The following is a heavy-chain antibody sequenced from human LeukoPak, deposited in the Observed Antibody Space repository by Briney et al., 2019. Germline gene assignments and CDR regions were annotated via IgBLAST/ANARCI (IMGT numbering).Heavy chain of an antibody. CDR3: TRNSGWYGVS. V-gene: IGHV3-23*01. D-gene: IGHD6-19*01. J-gene: IGHJ4*02. Sequence: GTLSLTCAVSGGSISSSNWWSWVRQPPGKGLEWVSSIDYSGGSTYYADSVKGRFTISRDNSKNTLYLQLNSLRGDDTAVYYCTRNSGWYGVSWGQGTLVTVSS. CDR1: GGSISSSN. CDR2: IDYSGGST.